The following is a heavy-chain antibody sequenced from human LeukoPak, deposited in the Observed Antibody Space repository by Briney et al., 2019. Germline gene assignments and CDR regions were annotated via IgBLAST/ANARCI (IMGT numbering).Heavy chain of an antibody. J-gene: IGHJ4*02. CDR3: ARVFGYSYGYDYFDY. D-gene: IGHD5-18*01. CDR2: IKQDGSEK. CDR1: GFTFSSYW. V-gene: IGHV3-7*01. Sequence: GGSLRLSCAASGFTFSSYWMSWVRQAPGKGLEWAANIKQDGSEKYYVDSVKGRFTISRDNAKNSLYLQMNSLRAEDTAVYYCARVFGYSYGYDYFDYWGQGTLVTVSS.